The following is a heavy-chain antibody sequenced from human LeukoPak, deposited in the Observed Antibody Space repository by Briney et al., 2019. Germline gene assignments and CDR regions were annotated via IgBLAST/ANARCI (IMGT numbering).Heavy chain of an antibody. D-gene: IGHD3-16*01. V-gene: IGHV4-59*01. Sequence: SGTLSLTCTVSGASISSYYSSWVRQPPGKGLGWVGYMFDSGTTKYNPYSTCRVGISVDTSKNQITLKLRSVTAADTAVYYCAKELWGTPDYWGQGTLVTVSP. CDR3: AKELWGTPDY. CDR1: GASISSYY. J-gene: IGHJ4*02. CDR2: MFDSGTT.